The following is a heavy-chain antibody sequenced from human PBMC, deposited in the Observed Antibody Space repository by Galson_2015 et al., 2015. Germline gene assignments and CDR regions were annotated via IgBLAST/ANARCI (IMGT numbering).Heavy chain of an antibody. D-gene: IGHD4-23*01. Sequence: SLRLSCAASGFTVSSNYMNWVRQAPGKGLEWVSVIYGGGSTYYADSVKGRFTISRDNSKNTLYLQMNSLRAEDTAVYYCARAPTLVPNFDSWGQGTLVTVSS. V-gene: IGHV3-53*01. CDR1: GFTVSSNY. J-gene: IGHJ4*02. CDR2: IYGGGST. CDR3: ARAPTLVPNFDS.